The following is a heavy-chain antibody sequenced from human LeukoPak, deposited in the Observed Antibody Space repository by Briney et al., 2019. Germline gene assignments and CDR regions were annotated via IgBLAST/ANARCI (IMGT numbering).Heavy chain of an antibody. D-gene: IGHD2-2*01. Sequence: ASVKVSCKASGYTFTGYYMHWVRQAPGQGLEWMGWINPNSGGTNYAQKFQGWVTMTRDTSISTAYMELSRLRSDDTAVYYCARGRAIYCSSTSCYGVAAWEANWFDPWGQGTLVTVSS. J-gene: IGHJ5*02. V-gene: IGHV1-2*04. CDR3: ARGRAIYCSSTSCYGVAAWEANWFDP. CDR1: GYTFTGYY. CDR2: INPNSGGT.